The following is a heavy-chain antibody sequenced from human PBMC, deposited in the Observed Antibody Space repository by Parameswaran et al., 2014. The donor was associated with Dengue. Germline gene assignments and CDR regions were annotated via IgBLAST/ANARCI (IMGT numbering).Heavy chain of an antibody. CDR3: ARDLRNYYGMDV. Sequence: WIRQPPGKGLEWIGYIYYSGSTYYNPSLKSRVTISVDTSKNQFSLKLSSVTAADTAVYYCARDLRNYYGMDVWGQGTTVTVSS. V-gene: IGHV4-31*02. CDR2: IYYSGST. J-gene: IGHJ6*02.